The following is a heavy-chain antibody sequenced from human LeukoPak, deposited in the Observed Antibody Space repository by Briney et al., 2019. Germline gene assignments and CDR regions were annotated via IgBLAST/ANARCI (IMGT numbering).Heavy chain of an antibody. Sequence: SQTLSLTCAVSGGSISSGGYSWSCIRQPPGKGLEWIGYIYHSGSTYYNPSLKSRVTISVDRSKNQFSLKLSSVTAADTAVYYCARARVVAGSYYFDYWGQGTLVTVSS. J-gene: IGHJ4*02. D-gene: IGHD2-15*01. CDR3: ARARVVAGSYYFDY. V-gene: IGHV4-30-2*01. CDR1: GGSISSGGYS. CDR2: IYHSGST.